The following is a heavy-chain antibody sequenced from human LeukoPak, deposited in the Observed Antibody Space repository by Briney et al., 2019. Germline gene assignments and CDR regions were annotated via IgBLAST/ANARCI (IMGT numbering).Heavy chain of an antibody. D-gene: IGHD2-2*01. CDR2: ISWNSGSI. V-gene: IGHV3-9*03. CDR3: ARVQKCSSTSCRIFPFAFDI. CDR1: GFTFDDYA. Sequence: PGGSLRLSCAASGFTFDDYAMHWVRQAPGKGLEWVSGISWNSGSIGYADSVKGRFTISRDNAKNSLYLRMNSLRAEDMAMYYCARVQKCSSTSCRIFPFAFDIWGQGTMVTVSS. J-gene: IGHJ3*02.